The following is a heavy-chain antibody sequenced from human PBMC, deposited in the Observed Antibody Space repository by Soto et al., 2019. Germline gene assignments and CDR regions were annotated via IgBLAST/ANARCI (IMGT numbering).Heavy chain of an antibody. J-gene: IGHJ5*02. V-gene: IGHV4-34*01. CDR3: ARGPIATNPRFDP. CDR1: GGSFSGYY. D-gene: IGHD2-21*01. CDR2: INHRGST. Sequence: SETLSLTFAVYGGSFSGYYWSWIRQPPGKGLEWIGEINHRGSTNYNPSLKSRVTISVDTSKNQFSLKLSSVTAAATAVYYCARGPIATNPRFDPWGQGTQVTVSS.